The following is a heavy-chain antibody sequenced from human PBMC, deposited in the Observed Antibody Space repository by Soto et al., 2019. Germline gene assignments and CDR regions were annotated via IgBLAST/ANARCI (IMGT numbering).Heavy chain of an antibody. D-gene: IGHD3-22*01. J-gene: IGHJ4*02. CDR1: GFTFSSYE. CDR3: ARGEYDSSGYFDY. V-gene: IGHV3-48*03. Sequence: GGSLRLSCAASGFTFSSYEMNWVRQAPGKGLEWVSYISSSGSTIYYADSVKGRFTISRDNAKNSLYLQMNSLRAEDTAVYYCARGEYDSSGYFDYWGQGTLVTVSS. CDR2: ISSSGSTI.